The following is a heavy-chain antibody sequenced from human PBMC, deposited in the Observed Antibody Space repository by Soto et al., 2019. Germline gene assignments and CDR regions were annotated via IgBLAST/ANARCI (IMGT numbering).Heavy chain of an antibody. CDR2: INPNSGGT. Sequence: ASVKVSCKASEYTFTGYYMHWVRQAPGQGLEWMGWINPNSGGTNYAQKFQGWVTMTRDTSISTAYMELSRLRSDDTAVYYCARGSRKAAAGPAYYYYYMDVWGKGTTVTVSS. D-gene: IGHD6-13*01. V-gene: IGHV1-2*04. J-gene: IGHJ6*03. CDR3: ARGSRKAAAGPAYYYYYMDV. CDR1: EYTFTGYY.